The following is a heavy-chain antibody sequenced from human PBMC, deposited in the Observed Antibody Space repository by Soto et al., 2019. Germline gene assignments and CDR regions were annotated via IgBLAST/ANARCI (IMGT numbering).Heavy chain of an antibody. CDR3: ARNWNLALVPAAYFDS. J-gene: IGHJ4*02. CDR1: NSSVLTSIYY. Sequence: PSETLSLTCTVSNSSVLTSIYYWAWIRQPPGKGLEWVGTVYYTGTTYYNPSLQSRVTISIDTSKNQFSLNLNSVTAADTAVYYCARNWNLALVPAAYFDSWGQGTLVTVSS. V-gene: IGHV4-39*01. D-gene: IGHD2-2*01. CDR2: VYYTGTT.